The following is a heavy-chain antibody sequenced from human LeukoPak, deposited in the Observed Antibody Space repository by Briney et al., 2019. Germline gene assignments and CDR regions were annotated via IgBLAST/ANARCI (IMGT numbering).Heavy chain of an antibody. Sequence: SETLSLTCAVYGGSFSGYYWSWIRQPPGKGLEWTGEINHSGSTNYNPSLKSRVTISVDTSKNQFSLKLSSVTAADTAVYYCAREGYYDYWGQGTLVTVSS. V-gene: IGHV4-34*01. CDR1: GGSFSGYY. CDR2: INHSGST. J-gene: IGHJ4*02. CDR3: AREGYYDY.